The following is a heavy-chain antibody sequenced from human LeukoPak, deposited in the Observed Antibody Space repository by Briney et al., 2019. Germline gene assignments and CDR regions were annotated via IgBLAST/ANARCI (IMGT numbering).Heavy chain of an antibody. CDR1: GFTFSSYW. D-gene: IGHD6-19*01. J-gene: IGHJ4*02. V-gene: IGHV3-7*04. CDR2: INQDGGEK. CDR3: ARRYSSGWFY. Sequence: PGGSLRLSCAASGFTFSSYWMNWVRQAPGKGLEWVANINQDGGEKDYVDSVKGRFTISRDNAKNSLYLQMNSLRAEDTAVYYCARRYSSGWFYWGQGTLVTVSS.